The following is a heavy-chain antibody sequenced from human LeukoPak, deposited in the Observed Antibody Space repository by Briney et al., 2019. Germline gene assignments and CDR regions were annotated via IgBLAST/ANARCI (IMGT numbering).Heavy chain of an antibody. CDR3: ARGRASAFDV. CDR2: TYYTCKWYT. D-gene: IGHD6-25*01. Sequence: TSQTLSLTCAISGDSFSTSGVAWNWVRQSQSRGLEWLGRTYYTCKWYTDYAVSVKSRIVVNPDTSKNQFSLQLNSVTSEDTAVYYCARGRASAFDVWGQGTMVTVSS. V-gene: IGHV6-1*01. CDR1: GDSFSTSGVA. J-gene: IGHJ3*01.